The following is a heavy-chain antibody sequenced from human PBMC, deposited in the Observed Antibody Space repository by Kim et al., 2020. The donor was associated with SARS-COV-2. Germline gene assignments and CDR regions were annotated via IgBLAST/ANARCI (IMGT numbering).Heavy chain of an antibody. CDR2: IYPGDSDT. CDR1: GYSFTSYW. Sequence: GESLKISCKGSGYSFTSYWIGWVRQMPGKGLEWMGIIYPGDSDTRYSPSFQGQVTISADKSISTAYLQWSSLKASDTAMYYCARQGLYYYDSSGAGGYWGQGTLVTVSS. V-gene: IGHV5-51*01. D-gene: IGHD3-22*01. CDR3: ARQGLYYYDSSGAGGY. J-gene: IGHJ4*02.